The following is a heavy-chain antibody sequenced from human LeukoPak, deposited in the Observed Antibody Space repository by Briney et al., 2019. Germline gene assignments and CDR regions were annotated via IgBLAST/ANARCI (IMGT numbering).Heavy chain of an antibody. D-gene: IGHD3-9*01. J-gene: IGHJ4*02. CDR3: ARGGYDILTGYYTDFDY. Sequence: GGSLRLSCAASGFTFSSYAMHWVRQAPGKGLEWVAVMSYDGSNKYADSVKGRFTISRDNSKNTLYVQMNSLRAEDTALYYCARGGYDILTGYYTDFDYWGQGTLVTVSS. V-gene: IGHV3-30-3*01. CDR2: MSYDGSNK. CDR1: GFTFSSYA.